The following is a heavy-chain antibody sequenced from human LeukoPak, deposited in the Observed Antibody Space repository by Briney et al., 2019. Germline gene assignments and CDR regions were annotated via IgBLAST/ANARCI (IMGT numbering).Heavy chain of an antibody. D-gene: IGHD3-10*01. Sequence: ASVKVSCKASVYTFTSYYMHCVRQAPGQGLEWMGIINPSSGSTNNAHKFPGRVTLTRDTPTHTVYMELSSLRSEDTAVYYCARVSVRHPHPTTGMDVSGQGTTVTVSS. CDR3: ARVSVRHPHPTTGMDV. CDR1: VYTFTSYY. CDR2: INPSSGST. J-gene: IGHJ6*01. V-gene: IGHV1-46*01.